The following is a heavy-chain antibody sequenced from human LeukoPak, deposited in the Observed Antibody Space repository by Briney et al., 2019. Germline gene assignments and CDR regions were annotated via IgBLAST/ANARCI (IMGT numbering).Heavy chain of an antibody. CDR3: ERGYQLDRALDNCFDP. CDR2: VYSSGST. CDR1: VDSIRIYY. D-gene: IGHD1-1*01. J-gene: IGHJ5*02. Sequence: PSETLSLTCAGWVDSIRIYYWSWSTQPAGKGLEWIGRVYSSGSTNYNPSLKSRVTMSLDTSKNHFSLKLNSVTATDTAVYYCERGYQLDRALDNCFDPWGQGTLVTVSS. V-gene: IGHV4-4*07.